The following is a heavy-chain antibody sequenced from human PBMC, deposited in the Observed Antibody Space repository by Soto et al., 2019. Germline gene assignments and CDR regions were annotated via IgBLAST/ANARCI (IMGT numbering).Heavy chain of an antibody. Sequence: GESLKISCKGSGYSFTSYWIGWVRQAPGQGLEWMGWISAYNGNTNYAQKLQGRVTMTTDTSTSTAYMELRSLRSDDTAVYYCARVSPFGGWLLLDFDYWGQG. CDR2: ISAYNGNT. D-gene: IGHD3-22*01. V-gene: IGHV1-18*04. J-gene: IGHJ4*02. CDR1: GYSFTSYW. CDR3: ARVSPFGGWLLLDFDY.